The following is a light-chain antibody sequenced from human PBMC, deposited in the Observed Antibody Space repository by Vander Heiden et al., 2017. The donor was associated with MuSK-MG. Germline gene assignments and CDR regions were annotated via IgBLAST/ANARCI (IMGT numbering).Light chain of an antibody. CDR3: QQYGSFPYT. J-gene: IGKJ2*01. V-gene: IGKV3-20*01. CDR1: QSLSSVF. CDR2: DAS. Sequence: EIVLTQSPGTLSLSPGERATLSCRASQSLSSVFLAWFQQKPGQAPRLLIFDASSRAAGIPEKFSGSGSGTDYTLTISRLEPEDFAVYYCQQYGSFPYTFGQGTKVEIK.